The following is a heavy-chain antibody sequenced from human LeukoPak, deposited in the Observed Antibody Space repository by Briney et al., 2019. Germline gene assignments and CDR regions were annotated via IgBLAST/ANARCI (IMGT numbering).Heavy chain of an antibody. D-gene: IGHD3-22*01. Sequence: GGSLRLSCAASGFTFSSYSMNWVRQAPGKGLEWVSSISSSSCYIYYADSVKGRFTISRDNAKNSLYLQMNSLRAEDTAVYYCARAYYYDSSGVPYYFDYWGQGTLVTVSS. CDR2: ISSSSCYI. V-gene: IGHV3-21*01. CDR1: GFTFSSYS. J-gene: IGHJ4*02. CDR3: ARAYYYDSSGVPYYFDY.